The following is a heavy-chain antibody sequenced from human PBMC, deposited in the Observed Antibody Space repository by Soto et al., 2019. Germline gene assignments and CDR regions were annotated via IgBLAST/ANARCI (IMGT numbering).Heavy chain of an antibody. V-gene: IGHV4-4*07. D-gene: IGHD1-26*01. CDR3: ARDKGRGATQDYYYCYGMDV. Sequence: SETLSLTCTVSGRSISSSYWSWIRQPAGKGLEWIGRIYTSGGTNYNPSLKSRVTMSVDTSKNQFTLKLSSVTAADTAVYYCARDKGRGATQDYYYCYGMDVWGQGTTVTVSS. J-gene: IGHJ6*02. CDR2: IYTSGGT. CDR1: GRSISSSY.